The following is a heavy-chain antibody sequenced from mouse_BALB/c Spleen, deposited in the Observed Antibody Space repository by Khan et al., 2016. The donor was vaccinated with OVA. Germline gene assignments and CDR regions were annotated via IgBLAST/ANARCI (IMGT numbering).Heavy chain of an antibody. CDR1: GYTFTSND. CDR2: FFPGDGST. V-gene: IGHV1-85*01. Sequence: QVQLKQSGAELVKPGASVKLSCKASGYTFTSNDINWVRQRPEQGLEWIGWFFPGDGSTKYNEKFKGKATLTTDKSSSTAYMQLSRLTSEDSADDVGARGRGYFDSWGQGTTLTVSA. CDR3: ARGRGYFDS. J-gene: IGHJ2*01.